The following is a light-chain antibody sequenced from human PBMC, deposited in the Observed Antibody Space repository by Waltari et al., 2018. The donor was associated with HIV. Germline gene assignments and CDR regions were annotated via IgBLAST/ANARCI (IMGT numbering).Light chain of an antibody. CDR2: GAS. V-gene: IGKV3-15*01. J-gene: IGKJ4*01. CDR1: QSVSSF. Sequence: EIVMTQSPDTLSVSPGERTTLSCRASQSVSSFLAWYQQKPGQAPRLLIYGASTRATDIPARFSGSGSGTEFTLTISSLQSEDFAVYYCQQYNNWPSLTFGGGTNVEIK. CDR3: QQYNNWPSLT.